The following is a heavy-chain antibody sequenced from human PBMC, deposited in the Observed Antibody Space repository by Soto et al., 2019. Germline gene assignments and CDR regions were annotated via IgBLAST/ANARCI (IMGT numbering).Heavy chain of an antibody. CDR1: GYTFTTFW. Sequence: GESLKISCPGFGYTFTTFWIGWVRQMPGEGLEWIGIIYPGDSDARYSPSFQGQVTMSVDKSITTAYLQWSSLKASDSAMYYCARGYCTASICDPWFDPWGQGTLVTVSS. CDR2: IYPGDSDA. D-gene: IGHD2-8*02. V-gene: IGHV5-51*01. J-gene: IGHJ5*02. CDR3: ARGYCTASICDPWFDP.